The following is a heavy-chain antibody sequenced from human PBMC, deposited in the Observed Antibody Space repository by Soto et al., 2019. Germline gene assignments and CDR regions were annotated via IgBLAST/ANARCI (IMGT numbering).Heavy chain of an antibody. CDR2: ISGSGGST. V-gene: IGHV3-23*01. J-gene: IGHJ5*02. CDR1: GFTFSSYA. Sequence: EVQLLESGGGLVQPGGSLRLSCAASGFTFSSYAMSWVRQAPGKGLEWVSAISGSGGSTYYADSVKGRFTISRASSKNTLYLQMNSLSAEDTAVYYCAKALAWGDYYCSGSYPNWFDPWGQGTLVTVSS. D-gene: IGHD3-10*01. CDR3: AKALAWGDYYCSGSYPNWFDP.